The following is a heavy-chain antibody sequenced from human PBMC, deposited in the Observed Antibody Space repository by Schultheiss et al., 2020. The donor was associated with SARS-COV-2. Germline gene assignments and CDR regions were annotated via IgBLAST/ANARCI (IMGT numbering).Heavy chain of an antibody. CDR3: ARGGCSSTSCYRPFDY. D-gene: IGHD2-2*02. V-gene: IGHV4-34*01. J-gene: IGHJ4*02. CDR1: GGSFSGYY. Sequence: SETLSLTCAVYGGSFSGYYWSWIRQPPGKGLEWIGEINHSGSTNYNPSLKSRVTISVDTSKNQFSLKLSSVTAADTAVYYCARGGCSSTSCYRPFDYWGQGTLVTVSS. CDR2: INHSGST.